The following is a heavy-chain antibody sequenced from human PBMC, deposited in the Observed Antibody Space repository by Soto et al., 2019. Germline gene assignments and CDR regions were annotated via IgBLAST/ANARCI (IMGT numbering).Heavy chain of an antibody. V-gene: IGHV3-30*18. CDR1: GFTFSSYG. J-gene: IGHJ5*02. CDR2: ISYDGSNK. Sequence: QVQLVESGGGVVQPGRSLRLSCAASGFTFSSYGMHWVRQAPGKGLEWVAVISYDGSNKYYADSVKGRFTISRDNSKNTLYLQMNSLRDGDTAVYYCAKDAAAGPVRGFDPWGQGTLVTVSS. CDR3: AKDAAAGPVRGFDP. D-gene: IGHD6-13*01.